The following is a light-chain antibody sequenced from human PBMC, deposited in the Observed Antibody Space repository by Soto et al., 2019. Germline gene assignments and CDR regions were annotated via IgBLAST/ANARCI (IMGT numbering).Light chain of an antibody. Sequence: IPLAHTPSSLSASVGGRVTITCRASQGISRALAWYQQKPGKAPKLLIYDASSLESGVPSRFSGSGSGTDFTLTISSLQPEDFATYYCQQFNNYPLTFGQGTRLEIK. V-gene: IGKV1D-13*01. CDR2: DAS. CDR3: QQFNNYPLT. CDR1: QGISRA. J-gene: IGKJ5*01.